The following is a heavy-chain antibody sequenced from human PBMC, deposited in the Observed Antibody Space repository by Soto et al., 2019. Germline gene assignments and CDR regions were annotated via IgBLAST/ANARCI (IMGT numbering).Heavy chain of an antibody. D-gene: IGHD6-13*01. J-gene: IGHJ6*03. Sequence: PGGSLRLSCAASGFTFSSYAMSWVRQAPGKGLEWVSAISGSGGSTYYADSVKGRFTISRDNSKNTLYLQMNSLRAEDTAVYYCAGAGTYYYYYMEVWGKGTTVTVSS. CDR3: AGAGTYYYYYMEV. V-gene: IGHV3-23*01. CDR1: GFTFSSYA. CDR2: ISGSGGST.